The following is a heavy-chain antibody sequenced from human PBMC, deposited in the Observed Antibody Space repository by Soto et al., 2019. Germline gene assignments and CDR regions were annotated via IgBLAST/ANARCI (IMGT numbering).Heavy chain of an antibody. Sequence: QITLKESGPTLVRPTQTLTLTCTFSGFSLSTTGVGVGWIRQPPGKAMEWLALIYCDDDKRYSPALKSRLTITKDTSKNEVILTMTNMDPVDTATYYCAQSLRDYGLGRERANYFGPWGQRPLLTVSS. J-gene: IGHJ5*02. D-gene: IGHD3-10*01. CDR3: AQSLRDYGLGRERANYFGP. CDR2: IYCDDDK. CDR1: GFSLSTTGVG. V-gene: IGHV2-5*02.